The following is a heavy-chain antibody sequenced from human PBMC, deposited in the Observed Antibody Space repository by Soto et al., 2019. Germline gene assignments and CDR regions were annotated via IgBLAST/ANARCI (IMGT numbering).Heavy chain of an antibody. CDR1: GFTFSSYG. CDR3: AKDALLASSSWYYHYYYCYGMDV. CDR2: ISYDGSNK. Sequence: QVQLVESGGGVVQPGRSLRLSCAASGFTFSSYGMHWVRQAPGKGLEWVAVISYDGSNKYYADSVKGRFTISRDNSKNTLYLQMNSLRAEDTAVYYCAKDALLASSSWYYHYYYCYGMDVWGQGTTVTVSS. D-gene: IGHD6-13*01. J-gene: IGHJ6*02. V-gene: IGHV3-30*18.